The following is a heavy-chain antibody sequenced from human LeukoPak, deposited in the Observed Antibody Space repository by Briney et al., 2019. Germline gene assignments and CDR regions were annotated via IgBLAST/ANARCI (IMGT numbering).Heavy chain of an antibody. CDR2: INAGNGNT. CDR3: ARGYYDFWSGGPDY. J-gene: IGHJ4*02. D-gene: IGHD3-3*01. CDR1: GYTFTSYA. Sequence: WASVKVSCTASGYTFTSYAMHWVRQAPGQRLGWMGWINAGNGNTKYSQKFQGRVTITRDTSASTAYMELSSLRSEDTAVYYCARGYYDFWSGGPDYWGQGTLVTVSS. V-gene: IGHV1-3*01.